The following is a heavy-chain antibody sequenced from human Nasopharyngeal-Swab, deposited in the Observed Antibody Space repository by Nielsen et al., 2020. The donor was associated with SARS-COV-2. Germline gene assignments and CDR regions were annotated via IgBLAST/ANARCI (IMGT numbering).Heavy chain of an antibody. Sequence: GGSLRLSCAASGFTFSGSAMHWVRQASGKGLEWVGRIRSKANSYATVYAESVKGRFTISRDDSKNTAYLQMNSLKTEDTAVYYCTRGVEQSLYYYGMDVWGQGTTVTVSS. V-gene: IGHV3-73*01. D-gene: IGHD3-10*01. CDR2: IRSKANSYAT. CDR1: GFTFSGSA. CDR3: TRGVEQSLYYYGMDV. J-gene: IGHJ6*02.